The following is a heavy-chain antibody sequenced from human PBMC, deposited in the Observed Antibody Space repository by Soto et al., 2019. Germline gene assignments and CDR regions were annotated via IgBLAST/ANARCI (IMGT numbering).Heavy chain of an antibody. CDR1: GYTFTGYY. D-gene: IGHD2-15*01. CDR2: INPNSGGT. Sequence: WASEKVSWKASGYTFTGYYMHWVRQAPGQGLEWMGWINPNSGGTNYAQKFQGWVTMTRDTSISTAYMELSRLRSDDTAVYYCARDRDIDDAFDIWGQGTMVTVSS. CDR3: ARDRDIDDAFDI. V-gene: IGHV1-2*04. J-gene: IGHJ3*02.